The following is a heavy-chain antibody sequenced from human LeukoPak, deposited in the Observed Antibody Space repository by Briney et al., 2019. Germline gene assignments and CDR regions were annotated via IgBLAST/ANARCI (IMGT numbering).Heavy chain of an antibody. J-gene: IGHJ4*02. Sequence: SETLSLTCAVSGGSISSGGYSWSWIRQPPGKGLEWIGYNYHSGSTYYNPSLKSRVTISVDRSKNQFSLKLSSVTAADTAVYYCARELYSSSWSYFDYWGQGTLVTVSS. V-gene: IGHV4-30-2*01. D-gene: IGHD6-13*01. CDR1: GGSISSGGYS. CDR3: ARELYSSSWSYFDY. CDR2: NYHSGST.